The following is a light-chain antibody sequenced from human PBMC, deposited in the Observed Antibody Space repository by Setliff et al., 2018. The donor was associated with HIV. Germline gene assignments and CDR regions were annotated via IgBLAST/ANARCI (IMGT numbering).Light chain of an antibody. CDR3: ASWDDSLNGRGV. J-gene: IGLJ3*02. CDR2: SDN. CDR1: SSNIGSNV. Sequence: VLTQPPSASGTPGQKVTISCSGSSSNIGSNVVNWYQHVPGTAPKLLIYSDNQRASGIPDRFSASKPGTSASLAINGLQSEDEADYYCASWDDSLNGRGVFGGGTKVTVL. V-gene: IGLV1-44*01.